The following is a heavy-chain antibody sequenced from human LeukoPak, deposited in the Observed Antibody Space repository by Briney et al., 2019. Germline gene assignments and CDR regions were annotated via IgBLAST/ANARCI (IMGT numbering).Heavy chain of an antibody. CDR3: ASSSMVRGVFDY. J-gene: IGHJ4*02. CDR1: GFTVSSNY. Sequence: PGGSLRLSCAASGFTVSSNYMSWVRQAPGKGLEWVSVIYSGGSTYYADSVRGRFTISRDNSKNTLYLQMNSLRAEDTAVYYCASSSMVRGVFDYWGQGTLVTVSS. V-gene: IGHV3-66*01. CDR2: IYSGGST. D-gene: IGHD3-10*01.